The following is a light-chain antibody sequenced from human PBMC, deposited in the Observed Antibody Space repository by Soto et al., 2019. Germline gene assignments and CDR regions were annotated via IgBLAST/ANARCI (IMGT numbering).Light chain of an antibody. CDR3: QQANSFPLT. J-gene: IGKJ4*01. CDR1: QDISSW. Sequence: DIQMTQSPSSVSASVGDRVTITCRASQDISSWLAWYQHKPGKAPSLLIYAASSLQSGVPSRFRGSGSGTDFALTIAGLESEDFATYYCQQANSFPLTFGGGTKVEI. CDR2: AAS. V-gene: IGKV1D-12*01.